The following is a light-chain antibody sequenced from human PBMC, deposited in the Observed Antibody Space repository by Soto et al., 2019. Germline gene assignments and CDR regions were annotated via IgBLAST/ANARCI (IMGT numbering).Light chain of an antibody. J-gene: IGKJ1*01. CDR3: QQYYSTPCT. Sequence: DIVMTQSPDSLALSLGERATINCKSSQSLLYYSNNKNYFAWYQQKPGQPPKLLIYWASTRESGVPDRFSGSGSGTDFTLTITSLQAEDVAIYYCQQYYSTPCTFGQGTKVEIK. V-gene: IGKV4-1*01. CDR2: WAS. CDR1: QSLLYYSNNKNY.